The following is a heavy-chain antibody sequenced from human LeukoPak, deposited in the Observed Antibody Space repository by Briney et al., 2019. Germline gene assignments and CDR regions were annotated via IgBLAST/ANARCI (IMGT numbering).Heavy chain of an antibody. J-gene: IGHJ4*02. Sequence: PSETLSLTCTVSGGSISSTSYYWGWIRQPPGKGLEWIGSIYHSGSTYYNPSLKSRVTISVDTSKNQFSLKLSSVTAADTAVYYCARIVEMATIRDWGQGTLVTVSS. CDR1: GGSISSTSYY. CDR2: IYHSGST. V-gene: IGHV4-39*07. D-gene: IGHD5-24*01. CDR3: ARIVEMATIRD.